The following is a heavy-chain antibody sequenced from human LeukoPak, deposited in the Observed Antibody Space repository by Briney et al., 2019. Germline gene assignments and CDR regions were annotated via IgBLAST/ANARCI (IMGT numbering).Heavy chain of an antibody. D-gene: IGHD1-14*01. J-gene: IGHJ6*03. Sequence: PGGSLRLSCAISGLTSHDYAMTWVRQSPGKGLEWVSTIVGDSSKTYYAASVRGRFTISRDNSNYVLFLHMNSLRAEDTAIYYCAKQPYNYYYLDVWGKGTTVTLSS. CDR1: GLTSHDYA. CDR3: AKQPYNYYYLDV. CDR2: IVGDSSKT. V-gene: IGHV3-23*01.